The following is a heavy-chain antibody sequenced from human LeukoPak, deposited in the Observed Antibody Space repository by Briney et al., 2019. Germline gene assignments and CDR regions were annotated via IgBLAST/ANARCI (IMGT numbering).Heavy chain of an antibody. CDR1: GFTFSSYA. CDR2: TSYDESNK. V-gene: IGHV3-30*14. J-gene: IGHJ4*02. D-gene: IGHD3-10*01. Sequence: GGSLRLSCAASGFTFSSYAMHWVRQAPGKGLEWVAVTSYDESNKYYADSVKGRFTISRDNSKNTLYLQMSSLRAEDTAVYYCVKTGRPLYFDYWGQGTLVTVSS. CDR3: VKTGRPLYFDY.